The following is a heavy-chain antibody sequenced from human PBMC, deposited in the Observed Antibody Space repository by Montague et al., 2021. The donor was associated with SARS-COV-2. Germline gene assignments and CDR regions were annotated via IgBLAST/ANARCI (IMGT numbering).Heavy chain of an antibody. V-gene: IGHV4-39*01. Sequence: SETLSLTCTVSGGSISGTSYYWDWIRQSPGMGLEWIGSIYFGGTTHSNPSLKIRASLFVDTSKNQFSLRLTSVTASDTAIYYCARAAWYSWCLVDSWGQGTLVSVSS. CDR1: GGSISGTSYY. J-gene: IGHJ4*02. D-gene: IGHD1-26*01. CDR3: ARAAWYSWCLVDS. CDR2: IYFGGTT.